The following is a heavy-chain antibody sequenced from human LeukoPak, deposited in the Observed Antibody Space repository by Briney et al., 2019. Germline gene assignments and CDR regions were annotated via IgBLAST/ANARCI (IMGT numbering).Heavy chain of an antibody. CDR1: RGSIISYY. D-gene: IGHD1-26*01. V-gene: IGHV4-59*01. Sequence: TTSETLSLTCTVSRGSIISYYWSSLRQPPGKGLEWIGYIYYSGSTNYNPSLKNRVTISVDTCKNQFSLKLRSVTAADLAVYFCARYRWGPPASGSLLPLDFWGQGTLVTVSS. CDR2: IYYSGST. J-gene: IGHJ4*02. CDR3: ARYRWGPPASGSLLPLDF.